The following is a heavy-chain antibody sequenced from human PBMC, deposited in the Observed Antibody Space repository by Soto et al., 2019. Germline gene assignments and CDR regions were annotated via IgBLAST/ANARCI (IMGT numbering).Heavy chain of an antibody. CDR3: ARVRYCSGGSCLSGAFDI. CDR2: IYYSGRT. V-gene: IGHV4-31*03. D-gene: IGHD2-15*01. CDR1: GGSISSGGYY. Sequence: QVQLQESGPGLVKPSQTLSLTCTVSGGSISSGGYYWSWIRQHPGKGLEWIGYIYYSGRTYYNPSLKSRVTISVDTYKNQFSLKLSSVTAADTAVYYCARVRYCSGGSCLSGAFDIWGQGTMVTVSS. J-gene: IGHJ3*02.